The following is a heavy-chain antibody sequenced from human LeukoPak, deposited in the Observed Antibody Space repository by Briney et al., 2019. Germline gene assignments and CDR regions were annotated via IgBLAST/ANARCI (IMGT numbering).Heavy chain of an antibody. V-gene: IGHV6-1*01. Sequence: SQTLSLTCAISGDSVSNNIAAWTWIRQSPSRGLEWLGRTYYRSKWYNDYAVSVRGRITVNPDTSKSQFSLQLNSVTPGDTAVYYCTREDRDTFDIWGQGTVVTVSS. J-gene: IGHJ3*02. CDR1: GDSVSNNIAA. CDR3: TREDRDTFDI. CDR2: TYYRSKWYN.